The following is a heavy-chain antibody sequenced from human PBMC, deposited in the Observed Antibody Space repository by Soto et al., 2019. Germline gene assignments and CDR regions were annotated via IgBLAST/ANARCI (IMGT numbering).Heavy chain of an antibody. CDR1: GFTVSSNY. J-gene: IGHJ4*02. CDR3: ARARGGWNYGSGSYYALYFDY. CDR2: IYSGGST. Sequence: EVQLVESGGGLVQPGGSLRLSCAASGFTVSSNYMSWVRQAPGKGLEWVSVIYSGGSTYYADSVKGRFTISRHNSKNTLYLQMHSLRAEDTAVYYCARARGGWNYGSGSYYALYFDYWGQGTLVTVSS. D-gene: IGHD3-10*01. V-gene: IGHV3-53*04.